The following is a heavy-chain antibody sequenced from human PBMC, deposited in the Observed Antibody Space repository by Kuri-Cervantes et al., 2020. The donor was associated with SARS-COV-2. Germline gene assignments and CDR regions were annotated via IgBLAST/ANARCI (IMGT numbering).Heavy chain of an antibody. D-gene: IGHD6-13*01. CDR3: AKDLESQQLARGLVYYYYYMDV. J-gene: IGHJ6*03. CDR1: GFTFSSYA. V-gene: IGHV3-23*01. CDR2: ISGSGGST. Sequence: GGSLRLSCAASGFTFSSYAMSWVRQAPGKGLEWVSAISGSGGSTYYADSVKGRFTISRDNSKNTLYLQMNSLRAEDTAVYYCAKDLESQQLARGLVYYYYYMDVWGKGTTVTVSS.